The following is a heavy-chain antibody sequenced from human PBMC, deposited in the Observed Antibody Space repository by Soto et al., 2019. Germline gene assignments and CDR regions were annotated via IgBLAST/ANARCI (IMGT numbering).Heavy chain of an antibody. CDR2: ISGSGGST. CDR1: GFTFTSYA. J-gene: IGHJ6*02. CDR3: ARVQCTGGSGFSSYYYYYGMDV. Sequence: PGGSLRLSCAASGFTFTSYAMIWVRQAPGKGLEWVSAISGSGGSTYYADSVKGRFTISRDNSKNTVYLQMNSLRAEDTAVYYCARVQCTGGSGFSSYYYYYGMDVWGQGTTVTVS. V-gene: IGHV3-23*01. D-gene: IGHD2-15*01.